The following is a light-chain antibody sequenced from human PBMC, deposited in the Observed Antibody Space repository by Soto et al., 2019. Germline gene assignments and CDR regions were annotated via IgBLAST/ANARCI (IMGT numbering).Light chain of an antibody. J-gene: IGKJ1*01. V-gene: IGKV3-20*01. CDR2: AAS. CDR3: QQYGSPPWA. Sequence: IVLTQSPGTLSLSPGERATLSCRASQSVGSNFLAWYQQKRGQAPRILIYAASNRASGIPDRFSGSGSGSDFTLTISRLEPEDFAGYYCQQYGSPPWAFGQGTRVEI. CDR1: QSVGSNF.